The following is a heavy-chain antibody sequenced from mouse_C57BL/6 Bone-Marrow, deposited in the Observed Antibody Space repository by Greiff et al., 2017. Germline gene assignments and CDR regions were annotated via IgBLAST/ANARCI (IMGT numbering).Heavy chain of an antibody. V-gene: IGHV1-82*01. CDR3: ASYGSSPAY. J-gene: IGHJ3*01. CDR2: IYPGDGDT. CDR1: GYAFSSSW. Sequence: VQLQQSGPELVKPGASVKISCKASGYAFSSSWMNWVKQRPGKGLEWIGRIYPGDGDTNYNGKFKGKATLTADKSSSTAYMQLSSLTSEDSAVYFCASYGSSPAYWGQGTLVTVSA. D-gene: IGHD1-1*01.